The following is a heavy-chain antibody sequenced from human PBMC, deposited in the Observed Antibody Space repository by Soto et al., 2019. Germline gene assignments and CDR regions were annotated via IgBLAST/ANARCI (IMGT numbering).Heavy chain of an antibody. CDR3: ARDDVKGDSGLNYYYGMDL. V-gene: IGHV3-53*01. Sequence: EVQLVESGGGLIQPGGSLRLSCAASGFTVSSNYMSWVRQAPGKGLEWVSVIYSGGSTYYADSVKGRFTISRDNSKNTLYLQMNSLRAEDTAVYYCARDDVKGDSGLNYYYGMDLWGQGTTVTVSS. CDR2: IYSGGST. CDR1: GFTVSSNY. D-gene: IGHD2-21*02. J-gene: IGHJ6*02.